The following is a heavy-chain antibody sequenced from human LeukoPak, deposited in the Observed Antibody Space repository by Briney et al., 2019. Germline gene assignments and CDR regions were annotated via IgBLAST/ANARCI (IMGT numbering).Heavy chain of an antibody. J-gene: IGHJ4*02. CDR3: ARYWGPYDNSGAYFDY. V-gene: IGHV4-39*01. Sequence: SETLSLPCTVSGDSISSSSYYWAWLRQPPGKGLEWVATTHYTGSTYYNPSLTSRVTISVDTSKNQFSLKLSSVTAADTAMYYCARYWGPYDNSGAYFDYCGQGILVSVSS. D-gene: IGHD3-22*01. CDR2: THYTGST. CDR1: GDSISSSSYY.